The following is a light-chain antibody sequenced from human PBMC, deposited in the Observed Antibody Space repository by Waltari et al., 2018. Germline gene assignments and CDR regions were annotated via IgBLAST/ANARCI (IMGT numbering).Light chain of an antibody. CDR2: SSN. J-gene: IGLJ1*01. CDR1: SSNIGSNP. Sequence: QSVLTQPPSASGTPGQRVTISCSGSSSNIGSNPVNWFQRLPGPAPNLLISSSNRRPSGVPDRISGSKSGTSASLAISGLQSEDEADYYCAAWDGSLNGYVFGPGTKVTVL. V-gene: IGLV1-44*01. CDR3: AAWDGSLNGYV.